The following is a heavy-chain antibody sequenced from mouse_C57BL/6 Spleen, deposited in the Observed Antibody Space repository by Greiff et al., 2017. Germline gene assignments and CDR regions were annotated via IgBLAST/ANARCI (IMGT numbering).Heavy chain of an antibody. CDR2: ISSGSSTI. CDR1: GFTFSDYG. J-gene: IGHJ2*01. V-gene: IGHV5-17*01. Sequence: EVKLMESGGGLVKPGGSLKLSCAASGFTFSDYGMHWVRQAPEKGLEWVAYISSGSSTIYYADTVKGRFTISRDNAKNTLFLQMTSLRSEDTAMYYCARKVLGYWGQGTTLTVSS. CDR3: ARKVLGY.